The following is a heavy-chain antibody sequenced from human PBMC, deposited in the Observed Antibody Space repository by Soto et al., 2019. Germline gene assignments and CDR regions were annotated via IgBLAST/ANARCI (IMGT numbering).Heavy chain of an antibody. D-gene: IGHD5-12*01. J-gene: IGHJ6*01. CDR2: IDPSDSYT. Sequence: GESLKISCKGSGYSFTSYWISWVRQMPGKGLEWMGRIDPSDSYTNYSPSFQGHVTISADKSISTAYLQWSSLKASHTAMYYCARLAMATRSGYYGMAVWGQGTTVTVSS. CDR1: GYSFTSYW. V-gene: IGHV5-10-1*01. CDR3: ARLAMATRSGYYGMAV.